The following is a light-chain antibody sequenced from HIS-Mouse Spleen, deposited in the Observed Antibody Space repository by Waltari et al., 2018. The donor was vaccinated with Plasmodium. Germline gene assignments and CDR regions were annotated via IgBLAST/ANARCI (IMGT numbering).Light chain of an antibody. Sequence: SYELTQPPSVSVSPGQTARITCSGDALPKNYAYWYQQKSGQAPVLVIYEDSKRPSGIPVRFSGSSAGTMATLTIRGGQVEDEADYFCYSTDSRGNHRVFGGGTKLTVL. V-gene: IGLV3-10*01. CDR3: YSTDSRGNHRV. CDR2: EDS. J-gene: IGLJ3*02. CDR1: ALPKNY.